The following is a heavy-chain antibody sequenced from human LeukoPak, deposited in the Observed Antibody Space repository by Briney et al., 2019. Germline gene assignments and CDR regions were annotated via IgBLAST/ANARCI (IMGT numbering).Heavy chain of an antibody. CDR2: ISYDGSNK. CDR3: ARDSYYDSSGYAFDI. Sequence: PGRSLRLSCAASGFAFSGYAMHWVRQAPGKGLEWVAVISYDGSNKYYADSVKGRFTISRDNSKNTLYLQMNSLRAEDTAVYYCARDSYYDSSGYAFDIWGQGTMVTVSS. J-gene: IGHJ3*02. D-gene: IGHD3-22*01. V-gene: IGHV3-30-3*01. CDR1: GFAFSGYA.